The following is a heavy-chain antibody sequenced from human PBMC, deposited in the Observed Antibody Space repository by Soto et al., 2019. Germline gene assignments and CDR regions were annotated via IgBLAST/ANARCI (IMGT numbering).Heavy chain of an antibody. CDR3: ARDRLPDGIWTIDY. J-gene: IGHJ4*02. D-gene: IGHD2-15*01. Sequence: GGSLRLSCSASGFTISSYTMSWVRLTPGKGLQWLSTVFSGSGGTTHADSVTGRFSISRDNSKNMLYLQMSSLGVEDTAVYYCARDRLPDGIWTIDYWGRGTLVTVSS. CDR1: GFTISSYT. V-gene: IGHV3-23*01. CDR2: VFSGSGGT.